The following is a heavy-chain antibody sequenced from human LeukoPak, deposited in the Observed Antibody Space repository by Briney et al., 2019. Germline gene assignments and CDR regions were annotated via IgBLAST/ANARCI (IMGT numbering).Heavy chain of an antibody. Sequence: MASETLSLTCAVYGGSFSGYYWSWIRQPPGKGLEWIGEINHSGSTNYNPSLKSRVTISVDTSKNQFSLKLSSVTAADTAVYYCARERIVLMVYARGYFDYWGQGTLVTVSS. CDR3: ARERIVLMVYARGYFDY. J-gene: IGHJ4*02. D-gene: IGHD2-8*01. V-gene: IGHV4-34*01. CDR2: INHSGST. CDR1: GGSFSGYY.